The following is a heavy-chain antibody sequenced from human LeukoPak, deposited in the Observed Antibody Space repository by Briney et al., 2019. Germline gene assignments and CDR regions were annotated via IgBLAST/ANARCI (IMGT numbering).Heavy chain of an antibody. D-gene: IGHD1-14*01. CDR1: GGSISSSSYY. CDR2: IYYSGST. Sequence: SETLSLICTVSGGSISSSSYYWGWIRQPPGKGLEWIGSIYYSGSTYYNPSLKSRVTISVDTSKNQFSLKLSSVTAADTAVYYCARHETDTLGSYYYMDVWGKGTTVTVSS. V-gene: IGHV4-39*01. CDR3: ARHETDTLGSYYYMDV. J-gene: IGHJ6*03.